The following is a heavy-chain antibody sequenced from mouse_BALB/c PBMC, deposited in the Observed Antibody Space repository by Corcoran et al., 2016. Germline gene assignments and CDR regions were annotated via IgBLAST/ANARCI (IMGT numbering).Heavy chain of an antibody. V-gene: IGHV3-6*02. CDR2: ISYDGSN. CDR1: GYSITSGHY. J-gene: IGHJ3*01. D-gene: IGHD2-3*01. Sequence: DVQLQESGPGLVKPSQSLSLTCSVTGYSITSGHYWIWIRQFPGNKLEWMGYISYDGSNNYNPSLKNLISITRDTSKNQFFLKLNSVTTEDTATYYCARDDGYAYWGQGTLVTVSA. CDR3: ARDDGYAY.